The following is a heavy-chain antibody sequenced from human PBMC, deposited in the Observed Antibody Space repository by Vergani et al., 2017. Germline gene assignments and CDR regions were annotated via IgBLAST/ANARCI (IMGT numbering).Heavy chain of an antibody. CDR2: ISYDGSNK. J-gene: IGHJ6*02. V-gene: IGHV3-30*03. Sequence: QVQLVESGGGVVQPGRSLRLSCAASGFTFSSYGMHWVRQAPGKGLEWVAVISYDGSNKYYADSVKGRFTISRDNSKNTLYLQMNSLRAEDTAVYYCARDRGWYQLLSAHYYGMDVWGQGTTVTVSS. CDR1: GFTFSSYG. CDR3: ARDRGWYQLLSAHYYGMDV. D-gene: IGHD2-2*01.